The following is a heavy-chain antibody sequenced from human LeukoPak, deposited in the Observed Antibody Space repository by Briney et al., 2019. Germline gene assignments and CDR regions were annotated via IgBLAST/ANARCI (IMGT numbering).Heavy chain of an antibody. CDR2: ISGSGGST. Sequence: PGGSLRLSCAASGFTFSSYAMSWVRQAPGKGLEWVSAISGSGGSTYYADSAKGRFTISRDNSKDTLYLQMNSLRAEDTAVYYCVKIQSGFCSTTSCFATFDIWGQGTMVTVSS. CDR3: VKIQSGFCSTTSCFATFDI. V-gene: IGHV3-23*01. D-gene: IGHD2-2*01. J-gene: IGHJ3*02. CDR1: GFTFSSYA.